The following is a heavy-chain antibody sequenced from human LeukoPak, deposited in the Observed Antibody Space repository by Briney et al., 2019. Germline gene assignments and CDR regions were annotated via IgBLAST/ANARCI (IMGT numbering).Heavy chain of an antibody. J-gene: IGHJ6*03. CDR1: GGTFSSYA. D-gene: IGHD2/OR15-2a*01. V-gene: IGHV1-69*05. Sequence: SVKVSCKASGGTFSSYAISWVRQAPGQGLEWMGGIIPIFGTANYAQKFQGRVTMTRDTSISTAYMELSRLRSDDTAVYYCARVSVLYMDVWGKGTTVTVSS. CDR2: IIPIFGTA. CDR3: ARVSVLYMDV.